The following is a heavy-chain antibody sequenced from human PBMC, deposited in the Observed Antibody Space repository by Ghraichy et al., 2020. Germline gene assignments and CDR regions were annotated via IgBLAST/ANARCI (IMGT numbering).Heavy chain of an antibody. V-gene: IGHV3-30*04. D-gene: IGHD6-19*01. CDR2: ISSDGSLN. CDR1: GFSFRTSS. J-gene: IGHJ4*02. Sequence: SLNISCAASGFSFRTSSMHWVRQAPGKGLEWVSIISSDGSLNYYAESLKGRFTISRDNLKNTLYLDMNGLDTGNTAIYYCAKDYRWLVDYWGQGTLVTVSS. CDR3: AKDYRWLVDY.